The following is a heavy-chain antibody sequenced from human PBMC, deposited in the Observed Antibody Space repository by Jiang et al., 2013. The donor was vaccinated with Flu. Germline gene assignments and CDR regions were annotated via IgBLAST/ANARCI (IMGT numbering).Heavy chain of an antibody. V-gene: IGHV5-10-1*01. Sequence: GAEVKKPGESLRISCKGSGYSFTSYWISWVRQMPGKGLEWMGRIDPSDSYTNYSPSFQGHVTISADKSISTAYLQWSSLKASDTAMYYCARLAPWELLWGDRGEPYWGQGTLVTVSS. CDR1: GYSFTSYW. CDR3: ARLAPWELLWGDRGEPY. CDR2: IDPSDSYT. J-gene: IGHJ4*02. D-gene: IGHD1-26*01.